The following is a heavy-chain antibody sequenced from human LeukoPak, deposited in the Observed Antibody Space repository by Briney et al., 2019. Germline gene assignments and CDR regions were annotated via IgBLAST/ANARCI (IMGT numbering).Heavy chain of an antibody. D-gene: IGHD3-10*01. CDR3: ARDLVHQGFGEPYMDV. Sequence: PGGSLRLSCVASGFTFSSRDWMTWVRQAPGKGLEWVANIKQDGSEKNYVDSVKGRFTISRDNARNSLYLQMNSLRAEDTAVYYCARDLVHQGFGEPYMDVWGKGTTVTISS. J-gene: IGHJ6*03. CDR2: IKQDGSEK. V-gene: IGHV3-7*01. CDR1: GFTFSSRDW.